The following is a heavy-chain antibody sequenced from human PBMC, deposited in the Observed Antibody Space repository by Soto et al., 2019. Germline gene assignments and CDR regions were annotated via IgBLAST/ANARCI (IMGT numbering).Heavy chain of an antibody. V-gene: IGHV7-4-1*01. D-gene: IGHD3-10*01. J-gene: IGHJ5*02. Sequence: ASVKVSCKASGYTFTSYAMNWVRQAPGQGLEWMGWINTNTGNPTYAQGFTGRFVFSLDTSVSTAYLQICSLKAEDTAVYYCARDRRFTMVRGVPRRNWFDPWGQGTLVTSPQ. CDR3: ARDRRFTMVRGVPRRNWFDP. CDR2: INTNTGNP. CDR1: GYTFTSYA.